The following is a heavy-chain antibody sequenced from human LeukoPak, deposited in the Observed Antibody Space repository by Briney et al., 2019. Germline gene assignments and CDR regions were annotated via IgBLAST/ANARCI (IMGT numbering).Heavy chain of an antibody. Sequence: ETLSLTCTVSGGSISSYYWSWIRQPPGKGLEWIGYIYYSGSTNYNPSLKSRVTISVDTSKNQFSLKLSSVTAADTAVHYCARSNYDILTGYYYFDYWGQGTLVTVSS. CDR2: IYYSGST. CDR1: GGSISSYY. CDR3: ARSNYDILTGYYYFDY. V-gene: IGHV4-59*01. J-gene: IGHJ4*02. D-gene: IGHD3-9*01.